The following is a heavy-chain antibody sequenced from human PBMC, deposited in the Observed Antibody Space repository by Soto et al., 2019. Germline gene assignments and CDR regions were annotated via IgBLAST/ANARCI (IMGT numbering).Heavy chain of an antibody. CDR3: ARWKSTGWYSIYY. V-gene: IGHV1-18*04. J-gene: IGHJ4*02. Sequence: QVQLVQSGGEVTKTGASVKVSCKAAGYRFTSYDITWVRQAPGQVREWMGWISGYNGNTNYAPKFQSRVTITTDTYTNTAYMELRSRLSDDTAVYYCARWKSTGWYSIYYWGQGTLVTVSS. CDR1: GYRFTSYD. CDR2: ISGYNGNT. D-gene: IGHD6-19*01.